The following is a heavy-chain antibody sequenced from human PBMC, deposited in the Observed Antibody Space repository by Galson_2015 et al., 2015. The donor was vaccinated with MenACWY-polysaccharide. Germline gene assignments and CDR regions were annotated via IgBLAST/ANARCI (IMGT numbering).Heavy chain of an antibody. CDR2: INTGSGNT. V-gene: IGHV1-3*04. D-gene: IGHD2-2*01. CDR1: GYSFTKYV. Sequence: SVKVSCKASGYSFTKYVMYWLRQAPGQRLEYMGWINTGSGNTKVSQKFQDRVTITGDTSTNSVFLELSILKSEDTAVYYCARDYAALAVVVLPGFYFDPWGQGTLVTVSS. CDR3: ARDYAALAVVVLPGFYFDP. J-gene: IGHJ5*02.